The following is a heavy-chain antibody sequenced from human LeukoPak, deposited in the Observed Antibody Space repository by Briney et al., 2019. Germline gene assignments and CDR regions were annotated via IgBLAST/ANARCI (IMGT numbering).Heavy chain of an antibody. CDR1: GGSVSSGSYY. CDR2: IYYSGST. D-gene: IGHD2-2*01. V-gene: IGHV4-61*01. Sequence: PSETLSLTCTVSGGSVSSGSYYWSWIRQPPGKGLEWIGYIYYSGSTNYNPSLKSRVTISVDTSKNQFSLKLSSVTAADTAVYYCARDPALGYCSSTSCSNYYYYGMDVWGQGTTVTVSS. J-gene: IGHJ6*02. CDR3: ARDPALGYCSSTSCSNYYYYGMDV.